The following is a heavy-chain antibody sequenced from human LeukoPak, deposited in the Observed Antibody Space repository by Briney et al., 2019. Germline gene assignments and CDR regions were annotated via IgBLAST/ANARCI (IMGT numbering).Heavy chain of an antibody. CDR1: GGTFSSYA. CDR2: IIPILGIA. Sequence: SVKVSCKASGGTFSSYAISWVRQAPGQGLEWMGRIIPILGIANYAQKFQGRVTITADKSTSTAYMELSSLRSEDTAVYYCARGTKSGYYTGYFDYWGQGTLVTASS. D-gene: IGHD3-3*01. V-gene: IGHV1-69*04. J-gene: IGHJ4*02. CDR3: ARGTKSGYYTGYFDY.